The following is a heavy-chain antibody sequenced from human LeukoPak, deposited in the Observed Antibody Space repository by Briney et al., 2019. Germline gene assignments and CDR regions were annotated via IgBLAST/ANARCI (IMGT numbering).Heavy chain of an antibody. CDR1: GGTFSSYA. Sequence: SVEVSCKASGGTFSSYAISWVRQAPGQGLEWMGGIIPIFGTANYAQKFQGRVTITTDESTSTAYMELSSLRSEDTAVYYCARGAAYCGGDCSFYMDVWGKGTTVTVSS. CDR3: ARGAAYCGGDCSFYMDV. V-gene: IGHV1-69*05. J-gene: IGHJ6*03. D-gene: IGHD2-21*02. CDR2: IIPIFGTA.